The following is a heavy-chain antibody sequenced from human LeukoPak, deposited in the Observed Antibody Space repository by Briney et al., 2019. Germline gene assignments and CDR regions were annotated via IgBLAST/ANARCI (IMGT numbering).Heavy chain of an antibody. CDR1: GFTFTSYD. Sequence: ASVKVSCKASGFTFTSYDFNWVRQATGQGLEWMGWMNPNSGNTGYAQKFQGRVTITADESTSTAYMELSSLRSEDTAVYYCARDLTAPVYYYYGMDVWGQGTTVTVSS. CDR3: ARDLTAPVYYYYGMDV. V-gene: IGHV1-8*01. CDR2: MNPNSGNT. J-gene: IGHJ6*02.